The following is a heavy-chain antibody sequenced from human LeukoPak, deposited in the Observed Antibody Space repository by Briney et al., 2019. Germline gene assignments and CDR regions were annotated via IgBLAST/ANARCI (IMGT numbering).Heavy chain of an antibody. J-gene: IGHJ4*02. CDR2: IYYSGST. V-gene: IGHV4-39*01. CDR1: GGSISSSSYY. D-gene: IGHD2-2*01. Sequence: PSETLSLTCTVSGGSISSSSYYWGWIRQPPGKGLEWIGGIYYSGSTYYNPSLKSRVTISVDTSKNQFSLKLSSVTAADTAVNYCARQDCSSTSCLFDYWGQGTLVTVSS. CDR3: ARQDCSSTSCLFDY.